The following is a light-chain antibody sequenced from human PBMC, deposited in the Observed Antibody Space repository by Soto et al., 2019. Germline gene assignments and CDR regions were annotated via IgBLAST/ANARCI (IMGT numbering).Light chain of an antibody. CDR3: QSSDSSLSGFVV. CDR2: GNS. V-gene: IGLV1-40*01. Sequence: QSVLTQPPSVSGAPGQRVTISCTGSSSNIGAGYDVHWYQQLPGTAPKLLIYGNSNRPSGFPDRFSGSKSGTSASLAITGLQAEDEADYYCQSSDSSLSGFVVFGGGTKLTVL. CDR1: SSNIGAGYD. J-gene: IGLJ2*01.